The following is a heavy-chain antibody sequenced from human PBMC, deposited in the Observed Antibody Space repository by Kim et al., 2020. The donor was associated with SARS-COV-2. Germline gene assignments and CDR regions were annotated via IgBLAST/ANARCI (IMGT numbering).Heavy chain of an antibody. CDR2: IYYSGST. Sequence: SETLSLTCTVSGGSISSGGYYWSWIRQHPGKGLEWIGYIYYSGSTYYNPSLKSRVTILVDTSKNQFSLKLSSVTAADTAVYYCASYVVDPTVNTGVFDYWGQGTLVTVSS. CDR1: GGSISSGGYY. D-gene: IGHD4-4*01. V-gene: IGHV4-31*03. CDR3: ASYVVDPTVNTGVFDY. J-gene: IGHJ4*02.